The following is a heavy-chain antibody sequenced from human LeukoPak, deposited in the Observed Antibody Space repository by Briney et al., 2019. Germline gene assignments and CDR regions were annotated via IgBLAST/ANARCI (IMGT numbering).Heavy chain of an antibody. Sequence: GGSLRLSCAASGFTFSSYSMNWVGQAPGKGLEGVAVIWYDGSNKYYADSVKGRFTISRDNSKNTLYLQMNSLRAEDTAVYYCARGDHNVPAAIREHYYYGMDVWGQGTTVTVSS. CDR1: GFTFSSYS. CDR3: ARGDHNVPAAIREHYYYGMDV. V-gene: IGHV3-33*08. D-gene: IGHD2-2*02. J-gene: IGHJ6*02. CDR2: IWYDGSNK.